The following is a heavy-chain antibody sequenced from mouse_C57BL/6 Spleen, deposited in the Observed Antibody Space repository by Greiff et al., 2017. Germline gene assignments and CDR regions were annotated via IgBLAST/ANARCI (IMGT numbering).Heavy chain of an antibody. CDR1: GFTFSDYY. D-gene: IGHD1-1*01. V-gene: IGHV5-16*01. CDR3: ARDGNYYGSSYPFAY. Sequence: EVNVVESEGGLVQPGRSMKLSCTASGFTFSDYYMAWVRQVPEKGLEWVANINYDGSSTYYLDSLKSRFIISRDNAKNILYLQMSSLKSEDTATYYCARDGNYYGSSYPFAYWGQGTLVTVSA. CDR2: INYDGSST. J-gene: IGHJ3*01.